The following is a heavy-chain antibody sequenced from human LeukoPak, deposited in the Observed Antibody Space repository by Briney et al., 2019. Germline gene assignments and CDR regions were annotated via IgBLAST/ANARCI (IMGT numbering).Heavy chain of an antibody. CDR2: IWHDGTNK. CDR3: YYFDY. Sequence: PGRSLRLSCAATGFTFSSYGMHWVRQAPGKGLEWVALIWHDGTNKYYADSVMGRFTISRDNSKNTLYLQMDTLRAEDTAVYYEYYFDYWGQGALVTVSS. CDR1: GFTFSSYG. J-gene: IGHJ4*02. V-gene: IGHV3-33*01.